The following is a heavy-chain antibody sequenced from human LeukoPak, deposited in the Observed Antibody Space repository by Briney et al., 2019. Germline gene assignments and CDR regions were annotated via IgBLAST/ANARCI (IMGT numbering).Heavy chain of an antibody. Sequence: KPSETLSLTCTVSGGSISSSSYYWGWIRQPPGKGLEWIGSIYYSGSTYYNPSLKSRVTISVDTSKNQFSLKLSSVTAADMAVYYCARRPYGLIRGVGGPTGHWFDPWGQGTLVTVSS. J-gene: IGHJ5*02. CDR1: GGSISSSSYY. V-gene: IGHV4-39*07. D-gene: IGHD6-19*01. CDR3: ARRPYGLIRGVGGPTGHWFDP. CDR2: IYYSGST.